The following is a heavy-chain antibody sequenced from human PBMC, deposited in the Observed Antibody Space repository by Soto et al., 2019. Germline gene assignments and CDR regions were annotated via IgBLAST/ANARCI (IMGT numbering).Heavy chain of an antibody. CDR3: AKGEEFLEWLLYYFDY. J-gene: IGHJ4*02. Sequence: GGSLRLSCAASGFTFSSYAMSWVRQAPGKGLEWVSAISGSGGSTYYADSVKGRFTISRDNSKNTLYLQMNSLRDEDTAVYYCAKGEEFLEWLLYYFDYWGQGTLVTVSS. V-gene: IGHV3-23*01. CDR1: GFTFSSYA. CDR2: ISGSGGST. D-gene: IGHD3-3*01.